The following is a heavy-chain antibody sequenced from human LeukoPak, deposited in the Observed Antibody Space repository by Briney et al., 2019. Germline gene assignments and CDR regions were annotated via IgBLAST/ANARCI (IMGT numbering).Heavy chain of an antibody. Sequence: PGGSLRLSCAASGFTFSRFWMHWVRHAPGKGLVWVSRINGDGSSTNYADSVKGRFTISRDNSKNTLYLQMNSLRAEDTAVYYCAKDRIVGAPEHDYWGQGTLVTVSS. CDR3: AKDRIVGAPEHDY. CDR2: INGDGSST. J-gene: IGHJ4*02. D-gene: IGHD1-26*01. V-gene: IGHV3-74*01. CDR1: GFTFSRFW.